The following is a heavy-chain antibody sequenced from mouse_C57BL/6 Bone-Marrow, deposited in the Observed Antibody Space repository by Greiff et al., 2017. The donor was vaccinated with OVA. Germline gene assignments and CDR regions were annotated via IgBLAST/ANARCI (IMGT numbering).Heavy chain of an antibody. CDR1: GYTFTDYN. D-gene: IGHD4-1*01. V-gene: IGHV1-18*01. CDR2: INPNNGGT. J-gene: IGHJ4*01. Sequence: VQLKESGPELVKPGASVKIPCKASGYTFTDYNMDWVKQSHGKSLEWIGDINPNNGGTIYNQKFKGKATLTVDKSSSTAYMELRSLTSEDTAVYDCARLGAGTNYYAMDYWGQGTSVTVSS. CDR3: ARLGAGTNYYAMDY.